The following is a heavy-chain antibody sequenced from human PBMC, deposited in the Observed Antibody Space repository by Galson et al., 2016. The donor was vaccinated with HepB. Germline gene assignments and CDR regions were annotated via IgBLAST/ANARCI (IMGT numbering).Heavy chain of an antibody. D-gene: IGHD3-3*01. CDR2: ISTYSGDT. Sequence: PVKVSCKASGYSFRSYGITWVRQAPGQGLEWVGWISTYSGDTSYARQVQGRVTLTTDTSTSTANMELRSLRSDDTAVYNCARVAPVDYNWFDPWGQGTLVIVSS. CDR1: GYSFRSYG. J-gene: IGHJ5*02. V-gene: IGHV1-18*01. CDR3: ARVAPVDYNWFDP.